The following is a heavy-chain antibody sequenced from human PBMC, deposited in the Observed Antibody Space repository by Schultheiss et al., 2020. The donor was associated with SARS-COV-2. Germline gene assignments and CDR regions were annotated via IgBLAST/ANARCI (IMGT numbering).Heavy chain of an antibody. CDR2: VWYDGNNK. V-gene: IGHV3-33*01. CDR3: ARDRRIRGYSPHFDY. CDR1: GFTFSSYA. J-gene: IGHJ4*02. Sequence: GGSLRLSCAASGFTFSSYAMHWVRQAPGKGLEWVALVWYDGNNKYYADSVRGLFALSRDNSKKTLSLQMNSLRGEDTAVYYCARDRRIRGYSPHFDYWDQGTLVTVSS. D-gene: IGHD3-10*01.